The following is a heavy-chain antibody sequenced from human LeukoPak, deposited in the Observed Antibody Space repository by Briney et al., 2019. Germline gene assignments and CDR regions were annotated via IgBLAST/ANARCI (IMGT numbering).Heavy chain of an antibody. CDR3: AELGITMIGGV. D-gene: IGHD3-10*02. V-gene: IGHV3-48*03. Sequence: GGPLRLSCAASGFTCSSYEMHWLRQAPGKGLEWVSYISSSGSNIYYAESVKGRFNISRDNDKNTLYLQMNSLRAEDTAVYYCAELGITMIGGVWGKGTTVTISS. CDR1: GFTCSSYE. J-gene: IGHJ6*04. CDR2: ISSSGSNI.